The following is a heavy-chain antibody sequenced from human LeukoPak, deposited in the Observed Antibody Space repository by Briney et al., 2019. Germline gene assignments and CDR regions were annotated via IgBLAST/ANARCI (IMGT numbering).Heavy chain of an antibody. D-gene: IGHD7-27*01. CDR3: ARGGLPGGF. J-gene: IGHJ4*02. CDR1: GFTVSNSW. V-gene: IGHV3-74*01. Sequence: GGSLRLSCAASGFTVSNSWRFWVRQAPGKGLMYVSEINNDGNRIRYVDSVKGRFTISRDGAKNTLFLQMNSLRDDDTAMYYCARGGLPGGFWGQGILVTVSS. CDR2: INNDGNRI.